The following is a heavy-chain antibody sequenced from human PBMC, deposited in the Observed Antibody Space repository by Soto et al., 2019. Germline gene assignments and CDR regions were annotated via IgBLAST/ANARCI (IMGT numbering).Heavy chain of an antibody. D-gene: IGHD3-22*01. CDR1: RYTFTCYS. V-gene: IGHV1-3*01. J-gene: IGHJ5*02. CDR3: ARAKDYCDSSDYADNWFDP. Sequence: GVSVKASCKASRYTFTCYSIHWVHHSPGQRLEWMGWINAGNGNTKYSQKFQGRVTITRDTSASTAYMELSSLRSEDTAVYYCARAKDYCDSSDYADNWFDPWGQGTLVTVSS. CDR2: INAGNGNT.